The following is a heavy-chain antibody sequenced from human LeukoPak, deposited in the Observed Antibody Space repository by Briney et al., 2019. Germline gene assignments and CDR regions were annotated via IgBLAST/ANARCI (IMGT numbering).Heavy chain of an antibody. D-gene: IGHD2-2*03. J-gene: IGHJ6*02. CDR3: ARDGYCSSTSCPDLYYYYGMDV. V-gene: IGHV1-18*01. CDR1: GYTFASYG. Sequence: ASVKVSCKDSGYTFASYGISWVRQAPGQGLEWMGWISAYSGNTNYAQKLQGRVTMTTGTSTSTAYMVLRSLRSDDTAVYYCARDGYCSSTSCPDLYYYYGMDVWGQGTTVTVSS. CDR2: ISAYSGNT.